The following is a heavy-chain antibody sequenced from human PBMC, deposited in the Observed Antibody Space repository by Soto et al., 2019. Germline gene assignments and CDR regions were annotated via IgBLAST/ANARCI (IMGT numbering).Heavy chain of an antibody. J-gene: IGHJ4*02. CDR2: IYYSGST. CDR1: GGSISSGDYY. CDR3: AREGGSGSYGFDY. D-gene: IGHD1-26*01. Sequence: SETLSLTCTVSGGSISSGDYYWSWIRQPPGKGLEWIGYIYYSGSTYYNPSLKSRVTISVDTSKNQFSLELSSVTAADTAVYYCAREGGSGSYGFDYWGQGTLVTVPQ. V-gene: IGHV4-30-4*01.